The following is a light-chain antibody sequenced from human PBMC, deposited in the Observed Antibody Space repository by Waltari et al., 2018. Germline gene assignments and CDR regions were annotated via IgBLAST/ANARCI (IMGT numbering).Light chain of an antibody. J-gene: IGKJ3*01. CDR1: QSVGTY. CDR2: DAS. CDR3: QQRSDWPPWFFT. V-gene: IGKV3-11*01. Sequence: EIILTQSPATLSLSPGERATLSCRASQSVGTYLGWYQQKPGQATSLLIYDASNRAIGIPASFSDRGSGTDFPLTTSSLEPEDSAIYYCQQRSDWPPWFFTFGPGTNVDI.